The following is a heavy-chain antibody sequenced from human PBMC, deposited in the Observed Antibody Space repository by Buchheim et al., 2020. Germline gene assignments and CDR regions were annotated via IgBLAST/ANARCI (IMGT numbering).Heavy chain of an antibody. CDR3: ARDSDIVVVPAAIRSSGMDV. J-gene: IGHJ6*02. CDR2: IWYDGSNK. D-gene: IGHD2-2*01. Sequence: QVQLVESGGGVVQPGRSLRLSCAASGFTFSSYGMHWVRQAPGKGLEWVAVIWYDGSNKYYADSVKGRFTISRDNSKNTLYLQMNSLRAEDTAVYYCARDSDIVVVPAAIRSSGMDVWGQGTT. CDR1: GFTFSSYG. V-gene: IGHV3-33*01.